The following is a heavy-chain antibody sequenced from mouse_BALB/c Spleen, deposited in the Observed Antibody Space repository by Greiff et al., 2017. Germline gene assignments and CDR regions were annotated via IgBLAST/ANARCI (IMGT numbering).Heavy chain of an antibody. CDR3: AREDMGGRYGDFDY. Sequence: VQRVESGPGLVAPSQSLSITCTVSGFSLTSYGVHWVRQPPGKGLEWLGVIWAGGSTNYNSALMSRLSISKDNSKSQVFLKMNSLQTDDTAMYYCAREDMGGRYGDFDYWGQGTTLTVSS. J-gene: IGHJ2*01. CDR2: IWAGGST. V-gene: IGHV2-9*02. D-gene: IGHD2-14*01. CDR1: GFSLTSYG.